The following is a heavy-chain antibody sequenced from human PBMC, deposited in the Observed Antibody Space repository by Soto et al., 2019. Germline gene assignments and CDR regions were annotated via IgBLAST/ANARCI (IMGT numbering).Heavy chain of an antibody. CDR2: INPNGGST. CDR1: GYTFIHYY. D-gene: IGHD3-22*01. Sequence: QVQLVQSGAEVKKPGASVKVSCKASGYTFIHYYIHWVRQAPGQGLEWMAIINPNGGSTNYAQKFQGRVTVTRDTSRSTVSMELNSLGSDDTAVYFCARSLLQGYLWGQGTLVTVSS. V-gene: IGHV1-46*01. J-gene: IGHJ4*02. CDR3: ARSLLQGYL.